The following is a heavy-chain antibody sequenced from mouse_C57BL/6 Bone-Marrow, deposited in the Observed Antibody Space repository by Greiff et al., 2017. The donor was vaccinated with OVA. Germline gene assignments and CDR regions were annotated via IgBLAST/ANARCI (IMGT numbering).Heavy chain of an antibody. CDR2: IWIDGST. CDR1: GFSLTSYG. Sequence: QVQLQQSGPGLVAPSQSLSITCTVSGFSLTSYGVHWVRQPPRTGLEWLLVIWIDGSTTYNLALTSRLSLSKANSNSQVFLKMNSRQTDDTAMYYCARPYDYDGSWFAYWGQGTLVTVSA. D-gene: IGHD2-4*01. J-gene: IGHJ3*01. V-gene: IGHV2-6*03. CDR3: ARPYDYDGSWFAY.